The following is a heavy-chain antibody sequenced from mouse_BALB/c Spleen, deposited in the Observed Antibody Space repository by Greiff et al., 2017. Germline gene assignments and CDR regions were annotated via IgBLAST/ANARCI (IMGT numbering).Heavy chain of an antibody. V-gene: IGHV1-15*01. Sequence: VQLQQSGAELVRPGASVTLSCKASGYTFTDYEMHWVKQTPVHGLEWIGAIDPETGGTAYNQKFKGKATLTADKSSRTAYMELRSLTSEDSAVYYCTRLGIATVEARDWYLDDWGAGTTVTVSS. J-gene: IGHJ1*01. CDR1: GYTFTDYE. CDR2: IDPETGGT. D-gene: IGHD1-1*01. CDR3: TRLGIATVEARDWYLDD.